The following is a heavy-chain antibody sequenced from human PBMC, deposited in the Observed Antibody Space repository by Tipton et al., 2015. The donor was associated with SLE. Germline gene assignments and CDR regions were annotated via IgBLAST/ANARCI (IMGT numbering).Heavy chain of an antibody. CDR1: GFTLSNYW. D-gene: IGHD6-25*01. Sequence: GSLRLSCAASGFTLSNYWMHWVCQAPGKGLVWISRIKSDGSLTNYADSVKGRFTISRDIAKNTLYLQLNSLRGEDTAVYYCARQGSGNAFDAWGQGTMVTVSS. J-gene: IGHJ3*01. V-gene: IGHV3-74*01. CDR2: IKSDGSLT. CDR3: ARQGSGNAFDA.